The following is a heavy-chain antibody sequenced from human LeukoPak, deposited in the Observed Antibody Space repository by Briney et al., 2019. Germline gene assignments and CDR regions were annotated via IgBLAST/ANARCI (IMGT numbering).Heavy chain of an antibody. Sequence: ASVKVSCKASGYTFTGYYMHWVRQAPGQGLEWMGWINPNSGGTNYAQKFRGRVTMTRDTSISTAYMELSRLRSDDTAVYYCASLITMVRGDYAFDIWGQGTMVTVSS. D-gene: IGHD3-10*01. CDR1: GYTFTGYY. V-gene: IGHV1-2*02. CDR3: ASLITMVRGDYAFDI. CDR2: INPNSGGT. J-gene: IGHJ3*02.